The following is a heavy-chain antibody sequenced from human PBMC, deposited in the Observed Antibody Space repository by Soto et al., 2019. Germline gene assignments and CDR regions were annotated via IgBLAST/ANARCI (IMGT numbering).Heavy chain of an antibody. CDR3: AREVGGYCSSTSCAGDWYFDL. D-gene: IGHD2-2*01. CDR2: INSDGSST. J-gene: IGHJ2*01. CDR1: GFTFSSYW. V-gene: IGHV3-74*01. Sequence: EVQLVESGGGLVQPGGSLRLSCAASGFTFSSYWMHWVRQAPGKGLVWVSRINSDGSSTSYADSVKGRFTISRDNAKNTRYLQMNSLRAEDTAVYYCAREVGGYCSSTSCAGDWYFDLWGRGTLVTVSS.